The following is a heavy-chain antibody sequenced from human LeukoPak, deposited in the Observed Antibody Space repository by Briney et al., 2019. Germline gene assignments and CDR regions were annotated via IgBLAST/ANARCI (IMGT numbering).Heavy chain of an antibody. CDR1: GGSISSYY. J-gene: IGHJ6*03. CDR3: ARSPPGTPDYYYNYMDV. V-gene: IGHV4-59*01. Sequence: SETLSLTCTVSGGSISSYYWSWIRQPPGKGLEWIGYIYYSGSTNYNPSLKSRVTISVDTSKNQFSLKLSSVTAADTAVYYCARSPPGTPDYYYNYMDVWGKGTTVTVSS. D-gene: IGHD1-1*01. CDR2: IYYSGST.